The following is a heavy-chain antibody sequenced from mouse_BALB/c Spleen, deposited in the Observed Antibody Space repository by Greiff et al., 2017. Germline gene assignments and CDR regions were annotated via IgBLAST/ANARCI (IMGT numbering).Heavy chain of an antibody. CDR1: GFTFTDYY. Sequence: EVQVVESGGGLVQPGGSLRLSCATSGFTFTDYYMSWVRQPPGKALEWLGFIRNKANGYTTEYSASVKGRFTISRDNSQSILYLQMNTLRAEDSATYYCARDDGNFSYYFDYWGQGTTLTVSS. V-gene: IGHV7-3*02. CDR2: IRNKANGYTT. D-gene: IGHD2-1*01. CDR3: ARDDGNFSYYFDY. J-gene: IGHJ2*01.